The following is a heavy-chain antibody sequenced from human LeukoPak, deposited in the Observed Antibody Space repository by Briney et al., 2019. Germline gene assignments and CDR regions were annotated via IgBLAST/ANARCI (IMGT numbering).Heavy chain of an antibody. CDR3: ASRPGSYSVDY. D-gene: IGHD1-26*01. J-gene: IGHJ4*02. Sequence: PSETLSLTCTVSGGSISSSSYYWGWIRQPPGKGLEWIGSIYYSGSTYCNPSLKSRATISVDTTKNQFSLKLSSVTAADTAVYYCASRPGSYSVDYWGQGTLVTVSS. CDR2: IYYSGST. V-gene: IGHV4-39*01. CDR1: GGSISSSSYY.